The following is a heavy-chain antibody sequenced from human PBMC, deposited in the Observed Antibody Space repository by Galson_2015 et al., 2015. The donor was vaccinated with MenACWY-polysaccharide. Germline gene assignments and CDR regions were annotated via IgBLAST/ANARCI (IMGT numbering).Heavy chain of an antibody. D-gene: IGHD6-13*01. CDR2: INANSGGT. J-gene: IGHJ4*02. V-gene: IGHV1-2*02. Sequence: SVKVSCKASGYTLIDYYMHWVRQAPGQGLEWMGWINANSGGTKFAQKFQGRVTMTRDTSISTAYMELRRLRSDDTAVYYCARGSGFGHSSSSSSWPLDYWGQGALVTVSS. CDR3: ARGSGFGHSSSSSSWPLDY. CDR1: GYTLIDYY.